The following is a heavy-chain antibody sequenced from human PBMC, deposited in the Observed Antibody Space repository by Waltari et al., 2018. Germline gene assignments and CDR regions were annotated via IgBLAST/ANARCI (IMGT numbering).Heavy chain of an antibody. V-gene: IGHV1-18*01. Sequence: QLQLVQSGGEVKKPGASVKVSCTASGYTSPNPGISGVRKAPGQGLEWKGMVSAYNGNTNEAQKFQGRVTMTTDTSTTTAYMELRGLRSDDTAVYFCARGLYNNYKVGDYWGQGTLVTVSS. CDR3: ARGLYNNYKVGDY. D-gene: IGHD4-4*01. CDR2: VSAYNGNT. J-gene: IGHJ4*02. CDR1: GYTSPNPG.